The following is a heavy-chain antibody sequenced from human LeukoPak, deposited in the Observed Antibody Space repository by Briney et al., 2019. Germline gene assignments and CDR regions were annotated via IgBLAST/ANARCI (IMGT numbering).Heavy chain of an antibody. J-gene: IGHJ4*02. Sequence: GGSLRLSCAASGFTFDDYAMHWVRQAPGKGLEWVSGISWNSGSIGYADSVKGRFTISRDNAKNSLYLQMNSLRAEDTALYYCAKGAGYSSSWPFDYGGQGTLVTVSS. V-gene: IGHV3-9*01. CDR3: AKGAGYSSSWPFDY. CDR2: ISWNSGSI. D-gene: IGHD6-13*01. CDR1: GFTFDDYA.